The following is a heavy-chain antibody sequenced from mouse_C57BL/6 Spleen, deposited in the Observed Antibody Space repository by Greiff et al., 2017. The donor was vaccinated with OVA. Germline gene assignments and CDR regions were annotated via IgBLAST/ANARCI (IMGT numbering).Heavy chain of an antibody. Sequence: EVKLMESGPGLVKPSQSLSLTCSVTGYSITSGYCWNWIRPFPGNNLEWMGYIRYDGSNNYNPSFKNRISITRDTSKNQLFLKLNSVTTGDTATNYCAKTGRNGYDYWGKGTTLTVSS. J-gene: IGHJ2*01. CDR2: IRYDGSN. CDR3: AKTGRNGYDY. V-gene: IGHV3-6*01. CDR1: GYSITSGYC. D-gene: IGHD2-2*01.